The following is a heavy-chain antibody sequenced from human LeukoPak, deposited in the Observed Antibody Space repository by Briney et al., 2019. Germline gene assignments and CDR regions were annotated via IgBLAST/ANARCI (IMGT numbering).Heavy chain of an antibody. Sequence: GGSLRLSCAASGFTFSSYAMSWVRQAPGKGLEWVSAISGSGGSTYYADSVKGRFTISRDNSKNTLYLQMNSLRAEDTAVYYCARRDNSGPARFWGQGTLVTVSS. CDR1: GFTFSSYA. V-gene: IGHV3-23*01. CDR3: ARRDNSGPARF. D-gene: IGHD3-22*01. J-gene: IGHJ1*01. CDR2: ISGSGGST.